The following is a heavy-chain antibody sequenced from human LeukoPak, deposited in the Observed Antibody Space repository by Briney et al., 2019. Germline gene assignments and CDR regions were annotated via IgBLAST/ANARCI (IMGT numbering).Heavy chain of an antibody. CDR3: ASRTPYCSSTSCYPRDY. CDR2: IYYSGST. J-gene: IGHJ4*02. CDR1: GGSISSSSYY. Sequence: SETLSLTCTVSGGSISSSSYYWGWIRQPPGKGLEWIGSIYYSGSTYYNPSLKSRVTISVDTSKSQFSLKLSSVTAADTAVYYCASRTPYCSSTSCYPRDYWGQGTLVTVSS. D-gene: IGHD2-2*01. V-gene: IGHV4-39*01.